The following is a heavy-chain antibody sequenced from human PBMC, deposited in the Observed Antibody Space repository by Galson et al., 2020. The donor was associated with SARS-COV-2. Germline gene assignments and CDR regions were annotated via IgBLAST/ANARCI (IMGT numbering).Heavy chain of an antibody. CDR3: ARDPPYYDSSGSLDY. CDR1: GYTITGYY. D-gene: IGHD3-22*01. V-gene: IGHV1-2*02. J-gene: IGHJ4*02. Sequence: ASVKVSCTASGYTITGYYMHWVRQAPGQGLEWMGWINPNSGGTNYAQKFQGRVTMTRDTSISTAYMELSRLRSDDTAVYYCARDPPYYDSSGSLDYWGQGTLVTVSS. CDR2: INPNSGGT.